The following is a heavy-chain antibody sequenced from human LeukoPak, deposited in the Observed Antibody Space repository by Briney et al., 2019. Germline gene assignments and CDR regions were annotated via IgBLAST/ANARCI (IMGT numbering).Heavy chain of an antibody. V-gene: IGHV5-51*01. CDR3: ARLGNCSSTSCYFDY. D-gene: IGHD2-2*01. Sequence: GESLKISCKGSGYSFTSYWIGWVRQMPGKGLEWMGIIYPGDSDTRYSPSFQGQVTISADKSISTAYLQWSSLKASDTAMYYCARLGNCSSTSCYFDYWGQGTLVTVSS. CDR2: IYPGDSDT. CDR1: GYSFTSYW. J-gene: IGHJ4*02.